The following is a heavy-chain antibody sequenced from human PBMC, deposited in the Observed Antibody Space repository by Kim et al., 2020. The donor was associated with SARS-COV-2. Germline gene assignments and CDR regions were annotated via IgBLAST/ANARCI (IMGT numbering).Heavy chain of an antibody. D-gene: IGHD3-3*01. Sequence: SETLSLTCTVSGGSISSYYWSWIRQPPGKGLEWIGYIYYSGSTNYNPSLKSRVTISVDTSKNQFSLKLSSVTAADTAVYYCARGSSLTIFGVVGWFEPWG. V-gene: IGHV4-59*01. CDR2: IYYSGST. CDR3: ARGSSLTIFGVVGWFEP. J-gene: IGHJ5*02. CDR1: GGSISSYY.